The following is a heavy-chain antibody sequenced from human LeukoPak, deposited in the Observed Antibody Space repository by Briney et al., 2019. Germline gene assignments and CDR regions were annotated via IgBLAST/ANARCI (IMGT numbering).Heavy chain of an antibody. CDR1: GGSISSSSYY. J-gene: IGHJ3*02. CDR2: IYHSGST. V-gene: IGHV4-39*01. Sequence: SETLSLTCTVSGGSISSSSYYWGWIRQPPGKGLEWIGSIYHSGSTYYNPSLKSRVTISVDASKNQFSLKLSSVTAADTAVYYCARLLGSRWDDAFDIWGQGTMVTVSS. D-gene: IGHD1-26*01. CDR3: ARLLGSRWDDAFDI.